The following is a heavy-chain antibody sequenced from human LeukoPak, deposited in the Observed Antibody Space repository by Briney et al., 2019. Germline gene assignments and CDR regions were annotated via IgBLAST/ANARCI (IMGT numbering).Heavy chain of an antibody. CDR3: AREPALEWLLDPPGHYYYMDV. J-gene: IGHJ6*03. V-gene: IGHV3-21*01. Sequence: GGSLRLSCAASGFTFSSYSMNWVRQAPGKGLEWVSSISSSSSYIYYADSVKGRFTISRDNAKNSLYLQMNSLRAEDTAVYYCAREPALEWLLDPPGHYYYMDVWGKGTTVTVSS. CDR2: ISSSSSYI. D-gene: IGHD3-3*01. CDR1: GFTFSSYS.